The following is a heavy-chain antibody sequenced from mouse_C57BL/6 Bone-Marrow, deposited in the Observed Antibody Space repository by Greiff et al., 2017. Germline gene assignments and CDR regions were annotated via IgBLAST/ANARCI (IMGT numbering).Heavy chain of an antibody. J-gene: IGHJ1*03. D-gene: IGHD2-4*01. V-gene: IGHV5-6*01. CDR1: GFTFSSYG. CDR2: ISSGSSYT. CDR3: ARSGIYYDYDWYFDV. Sequence: EVKVVESGGDLVKPGGSLKLSCAASGFTFSSYGMSWVRQTPDKRLEWVATISSGSSYTYYPDSVKGRFTISRDKAKNTLYLQMSSLTSEDTAKYYCARSGIYYDYDWYFDVWGTGTTVTVSS.